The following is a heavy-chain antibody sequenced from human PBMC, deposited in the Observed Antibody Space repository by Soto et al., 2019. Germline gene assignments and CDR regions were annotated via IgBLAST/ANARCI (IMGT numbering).Heavy chain of an antibody. D-gene: IGHD6-13*01. CDR1: GFTFTNYA. Sequence: EVQLLESGGGFVQPGGSLRLSCAASGFTFTNYALSWVRQAPGKGLEWVSTIGGGSGSTSYADSVKGRFSISRENSKNTLYLQMSSLRAEDTALYYCANRMYSTSWYYFVSWGQGTLVTVSS. V-gene: IGHV3-23*01. CDR3: ANRMYSTSWYYFVS. J-gene: IGHJ4*02. CDR2: IGGGSGST.